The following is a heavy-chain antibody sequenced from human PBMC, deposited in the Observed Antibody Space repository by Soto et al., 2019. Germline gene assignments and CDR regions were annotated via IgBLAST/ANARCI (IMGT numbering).Heavy chain of an antibody. V-gene: IGHV3-30-3*01. Sequence: GGSLRLSCAASGFTFSSYAMHWVRQAPGKGLEWVAVISYDGSNKYYADSVKGRFTISRDNSKNTLYLQMNSLRAEDTAVYYCARTRGYFDYWGQGTLVTVSS. J-gene: IGHJ4*02. CDR2: ISYDGSNK. CDR3: ARTRGYFDY. D-gene: IGHD2-2*01. CDR1: GFTFSSYA.